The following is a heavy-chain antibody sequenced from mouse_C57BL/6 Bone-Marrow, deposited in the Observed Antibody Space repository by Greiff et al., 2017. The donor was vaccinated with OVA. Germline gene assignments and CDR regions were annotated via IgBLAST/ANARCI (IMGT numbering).Heavy chain of an antibody. J-gene: IGHJ4*01. V-gene: IGHV5-6*01. Sequence: EVMLVESGGDLVKPGGSLKLSCAASGFTFSSYGMSWVRQTPDKRLAWVATISRGGSYTSYPDSVKGRFTISSDTAQNPLYLQMSSRKSEDTAMYYGARQDPYYAMDYWGQGTSGTVSS. CDR1: GFTFSSYG. CDR3: ARQDPYYAMDY. CDR2: ISRGGSYT.